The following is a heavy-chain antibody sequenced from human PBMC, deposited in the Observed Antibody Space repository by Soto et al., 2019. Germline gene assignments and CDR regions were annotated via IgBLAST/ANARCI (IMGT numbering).Heavy chain of an antibody. D-gene: IGHD3-16*01. Sequence: GGSLRLSCAASGFTFSSYGMNWVRQAPGKGLEWVAVISYDGKQTYYADSVKGRFTISKDKSKRTLFLQMNSLRVDDTAVYYCARDGWGSNWYFDLWGRGTLVTVSS. CDR1: GFTFSSYG. V-gene: IGHV3-30*03. CDR3: ARDGWGSNWYFDL. CDR2: ISYDGKQT. J-gene: IGHJ2*01.